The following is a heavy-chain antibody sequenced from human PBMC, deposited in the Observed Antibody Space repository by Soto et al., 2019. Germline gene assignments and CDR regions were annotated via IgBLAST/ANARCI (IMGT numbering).Heavy chain of an antibody. Sequence: PSETLSLTCTVSCGSINSGAYYWGWIRQPPGETLEWIGSIYYSGNTYYNPSLKSRVVIFVDTSRNQFSLNMSSVTAADTGVYYCARTGDDSGFALDYWGQGNLVTVSS. CDR1: CGSINSGAYY. J-gene: IGHJ4*02. D-gene: IGHD3-22*01. V-gene: IGHV4-39*01. CDR2: IYYSGNT. CDR3: ARTGDDSGFALDY.